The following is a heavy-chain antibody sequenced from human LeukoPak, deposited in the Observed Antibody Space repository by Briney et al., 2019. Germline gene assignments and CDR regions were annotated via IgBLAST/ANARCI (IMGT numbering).Heavy chain of an antibody. J-gene: IGHJ6*02. CDR1: GGSISAYY. CDR2: IYYSGTT. CDR3: ARHGVHSYYCSGLDV. D-gene: IGHD3-10*01. V-gene: IGHV4-59*08. Sequence: SETLSLTCTVSGGSISAYYWSWIRQPPGKGLEWIGYIYYSGTTNYNPSLKSRATISVDTSKNQFSLKVSSVTAADTAVYYCARHGVHSYYCSGLDVWGQGTTVTVSS.